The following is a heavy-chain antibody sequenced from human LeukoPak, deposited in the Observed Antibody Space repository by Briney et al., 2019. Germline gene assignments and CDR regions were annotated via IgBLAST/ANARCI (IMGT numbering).Heavy chain of an antibody. D-gene: IGHD4-17*01. CDR2: ISGSGGST. CDR1: RFTFSNYA. Sequence: GGSLRLSCAASRFTFSNYAMSWVRQAPGKGLEWVSGISGSGGSTYYADSVKGRFTISRDNSKNTLYLQMNSPRADDTAVYYCAKDFYGDYDWYFDLWGRGTLVTVSS. V-gene: IGHV3-23*01. CDR3: AKDFYGDYDWYFDL. J-gene: IGHJ2*01.